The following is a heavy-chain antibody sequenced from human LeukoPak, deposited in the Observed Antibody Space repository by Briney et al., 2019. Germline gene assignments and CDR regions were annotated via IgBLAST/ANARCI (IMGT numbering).Heavy chain of an antibody. D-gene: IGHD4-17*01. CDR1: GGPISSYY. CDR2: IYYSGST. CDR3: ARLSPDYGDYVSYYYYGMDV. Sequence: SETLSLTCTVSGGPISSYYWRWIRQPPGKGLEGIGYIYYSGSTNYSPSLKSRVTISVDTSKNQFSLKLSSVTAADTAVYYCARLSPDYGDYVSYYYYGMDVWGQGTTVTVSS. V-gene: IGHV4-59*08. J-gene: IGHJ6*02.